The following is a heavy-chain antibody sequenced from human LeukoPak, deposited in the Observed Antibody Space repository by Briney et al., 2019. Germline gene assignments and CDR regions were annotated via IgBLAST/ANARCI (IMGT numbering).Heavy chain of an antibody. CDR3: ARDGRYCSGGSCYIGNWFDP. CDR2: INPSGGST. CDR1: GYTFTSYY. J-gene: IGHJ5*02. D-gene: IGHD2-15*01. Sequence: GASVKVSCKASGYTFTSYYMHWVRQAPGQGLEWMGIINPSGGSTSYAQKFQGRVTMTRDTSTSTVYMELSSLRSEDTAVYYCARDGRYCSGGSCYIGNWFDPWGQGTLVTVSS. V-gene: IGHV1-46*01.